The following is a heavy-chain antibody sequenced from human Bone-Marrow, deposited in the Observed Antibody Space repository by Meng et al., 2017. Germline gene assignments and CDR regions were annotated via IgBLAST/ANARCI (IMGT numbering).Heavy chain of an antibody. V-gene: IGHV3-48*03. J-gene: IGHJ4*02. CDR1: GFTFSSYE. CDR3: ARALGGAVTACDY. CDR2: ISSSGSTI. Sequence: GESLKISCAASGFTFSSYEMNWVRQAPGKGLEGVSYISSSGSTIYYADSGKGRFTISRDNAKNSLYLQMNSLSAEDTAVYCCARALGGAVTACDYWGQGTLVTVSS. D-gene: IGHD2-21*02.